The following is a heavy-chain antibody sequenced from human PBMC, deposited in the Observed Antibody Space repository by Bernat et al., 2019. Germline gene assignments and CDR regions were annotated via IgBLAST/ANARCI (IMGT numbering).Heavy chain of an antibody. CDR1: GFTFGDYA. Sequence: EVQLVESGGGLVQPGRSLRLSCTASGFTFGDYAMSWVRQAPGKGLEWVGFIRSKAYGGTTEYAASVKGRFTISRDDSKSIAYLQMNSLNTEDTAVYYCTRDPMTTVTGYYYYYYMDVWGKGTTVTVSS. J-gene: IGHJ6*03. V-gene: IGHV3-49*04. CDR2: IRSKAYGGTT. D-gene: IGHD4-17*01. CDR3: TRDPMTTVTGYYYYYYMDV.